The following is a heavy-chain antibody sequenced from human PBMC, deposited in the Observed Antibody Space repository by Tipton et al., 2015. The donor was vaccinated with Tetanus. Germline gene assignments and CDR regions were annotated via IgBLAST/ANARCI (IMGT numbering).Heavy chain of an antibody. CDR2: INHSGST. Sequence: TLSLTCAVYGGSFSGYYWSWIRQPPGKGLEWIGEINHSGSTNYNPSLKSRVTISVDTSKNQFSLKLSSVTAADTAVYYCARASLGTEQQLVPPKYYFDYWGQGTLVTVSS. D-gene: IGHD6-13*01. J-gene: IGHJ4*02. CDR1: GGSFSGYY. CDR3: ARASLGTEQQLVPPKYYFDY. V-gene: IGHV4-34*01.